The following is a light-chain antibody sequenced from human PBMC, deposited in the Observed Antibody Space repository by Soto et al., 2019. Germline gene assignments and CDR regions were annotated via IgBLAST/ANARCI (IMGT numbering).Light chain of an antibody. Sequence: ERVVTQSPTTLSVSPGERATLSCRASQSVSSNLAWYQQKPGQAPRLLIYGASTRATGIPARFSGSGSGTEFTISISSLQSEDFAVYYCQQYNNWPPYTFGQGTKLEIK. CDR1: QSVSSN. J-gene: IGKJ2*01. CDR3: QQYNNWPPYT. CDR2: GAS. V-gene: IGKV3-15*01.